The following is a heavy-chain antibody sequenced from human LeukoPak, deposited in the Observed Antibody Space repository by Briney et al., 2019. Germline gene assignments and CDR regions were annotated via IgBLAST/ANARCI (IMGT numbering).Heavy chain of an antibody. CDR3: ARDPPHRFTMIEKDS. J-gene: IGHJ4*02. V-gene: IGHV3-48*03. CDR1: GFTFSSYE. Sequence: PGGSLRLSCAASGFTFSSYEMNWVRQAPGKGLEWVSYISSSGSTIYYADSVKGRFTISRDNAKNSLYLQMNSLRPEDTAVYYCARDPPHRFTMIEKDSWGQGTLVTVSS. CDR2: ISSSGSTI. D-gene: IGHD3-22*01.